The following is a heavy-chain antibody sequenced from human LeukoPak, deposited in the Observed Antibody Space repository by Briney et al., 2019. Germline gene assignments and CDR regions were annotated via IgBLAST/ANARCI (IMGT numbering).Heavy chain of an antibody. CDR3: AGAPSGGWPDFDY. Sequence: TGGSLRLSCAASGFTVSSSYMSWVRQAPGKGLEWVSVIYSGGSTYYADSVKGRFTISRDNSKNTLYLQMNSLRAEDTAVYYCAGAPSGGWPDFDYWGQGTLVTVSS. J-gene: IGHJ4*02. V-gene: IGHV3-66*01. CDR1: GFTVSSSY. D-gene: IGHD6-19*01. CDR2: IYSGGST.